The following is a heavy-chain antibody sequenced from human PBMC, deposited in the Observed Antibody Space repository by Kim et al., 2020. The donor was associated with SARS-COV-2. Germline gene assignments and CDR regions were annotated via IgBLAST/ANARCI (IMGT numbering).Heavy chain of an antibody. D-gene: IGHD1-26*01. Sequence: ASVKVSCKTSGYTFTDYYMHWVRQAPGQGLEWMGWIDPNSGGTRFSQKYQGRVTVTRDTSISTAYMELSGLRSDDTAVYYCSKSRAFDYWAQGTLVTVPS. CDR2: IDPNSGGT. V-gene: IGHV1-2*02. CDR1: GYTFTDYY. J-gene: IGHJ4*02. CDR3: SKSRAFDY.